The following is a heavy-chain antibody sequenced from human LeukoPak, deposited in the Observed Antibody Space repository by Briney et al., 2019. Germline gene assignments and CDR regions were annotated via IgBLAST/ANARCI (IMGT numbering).Heavy chain of an antibody. CDR1: GYSLSSGYY. CDR2: IYHSGRT. D-gene: IGHD2-2*03. CDR3: ARSWISGPIQQSVVWFDP. J-gene: IGHJ5*02. V-gene: IGHV4-38-2*01. Sequence: SETLSLTCAVSGYSLSSGYYWGGSRRPPGKGGEGIGSIYHSGRTYYNPSLKRRVTISVDTSKNQFSLKLSSVTAADPAVYYCARSWISGPIQQSVVWFDPWGQGTLVTVSS.